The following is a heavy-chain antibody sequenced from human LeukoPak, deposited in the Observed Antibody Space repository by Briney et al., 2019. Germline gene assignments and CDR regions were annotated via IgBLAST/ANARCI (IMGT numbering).Heavy chain of an antibody. CDR3: ARIDSRSLDY. CDR2: IYYTGST. J-gene: IGHJ4*02. D-gene: IGHD6-13*01. V-gene: IGHV4-59*08. CDR1: GGSMSGFF. Sequence: SETLSLTCSISGGSMSGFFWYWVRQPPGKGLEWIGYIYYTGSTNYNPSLESRVTISMDTSRNQFSLRLSSVTAADTAVYYCARIDSRSLDYWGQGTLVTVSS.